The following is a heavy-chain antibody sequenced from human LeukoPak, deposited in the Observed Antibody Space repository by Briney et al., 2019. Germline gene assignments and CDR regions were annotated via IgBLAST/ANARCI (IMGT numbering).Heavy chain of an antibody. Sequence: SQTLSLTCAISGDSVSSNSAAWNWIRQSPSRGLEWLGRTYYRSKWYNDYAVSVKSRITINPDTSKNQFSLQLNSVTPEDTAVYYCARGGKLWYSSSPNYYFDYWGQGTLVTVSS. J-gene: IGHJ4*02. D-gene: IGHD6-13*01. CDR1: GDSVSSNSAA. CDR2: TYYRSKWYN. CDR3: ARGGKLWYSSSPNYYFDY. V-gene: IGHV6-1*01.